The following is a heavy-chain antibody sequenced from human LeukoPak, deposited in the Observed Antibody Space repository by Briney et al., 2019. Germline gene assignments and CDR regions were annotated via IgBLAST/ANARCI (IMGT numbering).Heavy chain of an antibody. CDR2: IYHSGST. V-gene: IGHV4-30-2*01. CDR3: ARVKGMTTVVNQGRGTNYYLDY. J-gene: IGHJ4*02. Sequence: SETLSLTCAVSGGSISSGGYSWSWIRQPPGKGLEWIGYIYHSGSTYYNPSLKSRVTISVDRSKNQFSLKLSSVTAADTAVYYCARVKGMTTVVNQGRGTNYYLDYWGQGTLVTVSS. CDR1: GGSISSGGYS. D-gene: IGHD4-23*01.